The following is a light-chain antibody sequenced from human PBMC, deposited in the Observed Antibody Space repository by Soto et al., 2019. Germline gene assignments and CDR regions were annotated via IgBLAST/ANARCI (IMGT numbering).Light chain of an antibody. J-gene: IGLJ1*01. V-gene: IGLV2-8*01. Sequence: QSVLTQPPSASGSPGQSVAISCTGTSSNVGGYNYVSWYQQHPGKAPKLMIYEVNKRPSGVPDRFSGSKSGNTASLTASGLQAEDEADYYCSSYAGSSNVFGTGTKLTV. CDR3: SSYAGSSNV. CDR1: SSNVGGYNY. CDR2: EVN.